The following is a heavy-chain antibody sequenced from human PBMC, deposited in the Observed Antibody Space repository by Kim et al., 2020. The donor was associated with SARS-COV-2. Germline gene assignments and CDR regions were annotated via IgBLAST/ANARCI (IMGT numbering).Heavy chain of an antibody. Sequence: KGRLTISRESSKNTLYLQMNSLRAEDTAVYYCAKVKYSSSWYYYYYGMDVWGQGTTVTVSS. J-gene: IGHJ6*02. CDR3: AKVKYSSSWYYYYYGMDV. V-gene: IGHV3-23*01. D-gene: IGHD6-13*01.